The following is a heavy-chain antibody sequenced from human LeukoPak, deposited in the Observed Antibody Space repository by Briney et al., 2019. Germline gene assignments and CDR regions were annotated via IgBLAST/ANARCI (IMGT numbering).Heavy chain of an antibody. J-gene: IGHJ4*02. Sequence: SVKVSCKASGGTFSSYAISWVRQAPGQGLEWMGGIIPIFGTANYAQKFQGRVTITADESTSTAYMELSSLRSEDTAVYYCARGSGRCSSTSCYQHYWGQGTLVTVSS. CDR1: GGTFSSYA. CDR2: IIPIFGTA. D-gene: IGHD2-2*01. CDR3: ARGSGRCSSTSCYQHY. V-gene: IGHV1-69*13.